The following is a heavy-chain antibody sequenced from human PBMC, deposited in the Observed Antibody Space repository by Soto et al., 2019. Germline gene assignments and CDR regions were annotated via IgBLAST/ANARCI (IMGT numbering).Heavy chain of an antibody. Sequence: SETLSLTCSVSGVAMTYGGYSWSWIRQSPEKGLEWLGYIGHLETTYYNPSFKSRLSLSIDRSKNQFSLNLASLTTADTAVYYCARGGGYDPFDYWGQGTLVTVSS. CDR3: ARGGGYDPFDY. CDR2: IGHLETT. CDR1: GVAMTYGGYS. J-gene: IGHJ4*02. V-gene: IGHV4-30-2*06. D-gene: IGHD5-12*01.